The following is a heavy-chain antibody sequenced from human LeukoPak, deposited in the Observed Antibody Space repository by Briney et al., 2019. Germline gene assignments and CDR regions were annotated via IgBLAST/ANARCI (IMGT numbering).Heavy chain of an antibody. V-gene: IGHV3-33*01. CDR3: ARDRLQYSSGWFDY. CDR2: IWYDGSNK. D-gene: IGHD6-19*01. Sequence: GGSLGLSCAASGFTFSSYGMHWVRQAPGKGLEWVAVIWYDGSNKYYADSVKGRFTISRDNSKNTLYLQMNSLRAEDTAVYYCARDRLQYSSGWFDYWGQGALVTVSS. J-gene: IGHJ4*02. CDR1: GFTFSSYG.